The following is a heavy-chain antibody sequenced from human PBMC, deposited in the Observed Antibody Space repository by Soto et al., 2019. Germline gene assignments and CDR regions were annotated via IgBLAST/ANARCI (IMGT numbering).Heavy chain of an antibody. D-gene: IGHD6-19*01. CDR1: GYTFTSYY. V-gene: IGHV1-46*03. CDR3: ARDRQAVATAGYYYYYMDV. CDR2: INPSGGST. Sequence: GASVKVSCKASGYTFTSYYIHWVRQAPGQGLEWMGIINPSGGSTNYAQKFQGRVTLTRDTSTSTVYMELSSLRSEDTAVYYCARDRQAVATAGYYYYYMDVWGKGTTVTVSS. J-gene: IGHJ6*03.